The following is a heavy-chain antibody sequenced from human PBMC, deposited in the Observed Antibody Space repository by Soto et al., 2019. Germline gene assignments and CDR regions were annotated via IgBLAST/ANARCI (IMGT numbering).Heavy chain of an antibody. CDR1: GYTFTSYG. CDR3: ARPLTIFGVVPTGDWFDP. CDR2: ISAYNGNT. D-gene: IGHD3-3*01. V-gene: IGHV1-18*01. Sequence: ASVKVSCKASGYTFTSYGISWVRQAPGQGLEWMGWISAYNGNTNYAQKLQGRVTMTTDTSTSTAYMELRSLRSDDTAVYYCARPLTIFGVVPTGDWFDPWGRGTLVTVSS. J-gene: IGHJ5*02.